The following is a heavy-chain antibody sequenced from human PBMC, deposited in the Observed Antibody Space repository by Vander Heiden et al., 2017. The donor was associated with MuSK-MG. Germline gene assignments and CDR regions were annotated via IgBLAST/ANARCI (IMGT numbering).Heavy chain of an antibody. CDR2: IYYSGST. V-gene: IGHV4-39*01. D-gene: IGHD1-26*01. CDR1: GGSISSSSYY. CDR3: ARLGGSGSYYGDYFDY. J-gene: IGHJ4*02. Sequence: QLQLQESGPGLVKPSETLSLTCTVSGGSISSSSYYWGWIRQPPGKGLEWIGSIYYSGSTYYNPSLKSRVTISVDTSKNQFSLKLSSVTAADTAVYYCARLGGSGSYYGDYFDYWGQGTLVTVSS.